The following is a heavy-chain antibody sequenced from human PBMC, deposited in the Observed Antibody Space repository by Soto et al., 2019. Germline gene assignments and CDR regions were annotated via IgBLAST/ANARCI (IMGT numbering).Heavy chain of an antibody. CDR3: ARKLVRDYGDYAWFDP. CDR2: IYYSGST. V-gene: IGHV4-59*01. CDR1: GGSISSYY. J-gene: IGHJ5*02. D-gene: IGHD4-17*01. Sequence: SETLSLTCTVSGGSISSYYWSWIRQPPGKGLEWIGYIYYSGSTNYNPSLKSRVTISVDTSKNQFSLKLSSVTAADTAVYYCARKLVRDYGDYAWFDPWGQGTLVTVSS.